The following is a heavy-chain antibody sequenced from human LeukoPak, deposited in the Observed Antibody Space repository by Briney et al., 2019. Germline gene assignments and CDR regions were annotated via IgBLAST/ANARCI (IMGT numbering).Heavy chain of an antibody. V-gene: IGHV3-30*02. CDR1: GFTFSSYG. CDR3: AKEQLVVVPAASPPHFDY. CDR2: IRYDGSNK. J-gene: IGHJ4*02. Sequence: GGSLRLSCAASGFTFSSYGMHWVRQAPGKGLEWVAFIRYDGSNKYYADSVKGRFTISRDNSKNTLYLQMNSLRAEDTAVYYCAKEQLVVVPAASPPHFDYWGQGTLVTVSS. D-gene: IGHD2-2*01.